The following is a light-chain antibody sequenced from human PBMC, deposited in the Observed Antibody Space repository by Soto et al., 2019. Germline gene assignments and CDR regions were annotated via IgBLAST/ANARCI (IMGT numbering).Light chain of an antibody. CDR3: SSYTSSSVV. Sequence: QSALTQPASVSGSPGQSFTISCTGTSSDVGGYNYVSWYQQHPGKAPKLMIYDVSNRPSGVSNRFSGSKSGNTASLTISGLQAEDEADYYCSSYTSSSVVFGGGTKVTVL. J-gene: IGLJ2*01. V-gene: IGLV2-14*01. CDR1: SSDVGGYNY. CDR2: DVS.